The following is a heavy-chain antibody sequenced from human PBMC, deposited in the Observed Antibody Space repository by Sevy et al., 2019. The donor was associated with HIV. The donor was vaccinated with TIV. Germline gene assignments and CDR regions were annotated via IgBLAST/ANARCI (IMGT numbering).Heavy chain of an antibody. Sequence: GESLKISCAASGFTFSSYAMHWVRQAPGKGLEGVAVISYDGSNKYYADSVKGRFTISRDNSKNTLYLQMNSLRAEDTAVYYCAIDLPGGYELGLYYYYYGMDVWGQGTTVTVSS. CDR3: AIDLPGGYELGLYYYYYGMDV. V-gene: IGHV3-30-3*01. J-gene: IGHJ6*02. CDR1: GFTFSSYA. D-gene: IGHD5-12*01. CDR2: ISYDGSNK.